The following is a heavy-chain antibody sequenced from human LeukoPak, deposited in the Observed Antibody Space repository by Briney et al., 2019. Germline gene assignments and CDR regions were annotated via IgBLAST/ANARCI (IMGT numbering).Heavy chain of an antibody. D-gene: IGHD5-18*01. Sequence: SETLSLTCTVSGGSISSYYWSWIRQSPGMGLEWIGSIYYSGATVYNPSLKSRVIISADTSNDQFSLRLRSVTAADTAVYYCARVLYSYGFGGIFFDFWGLGTLVTVSS. CDR2: IYYSGAT. J-gene: IGHJ4*02. V-gene: IGHV4-59*01. CDR1: GGSISSYY. CDR3: ARVLYSYGFGGIFFDF.